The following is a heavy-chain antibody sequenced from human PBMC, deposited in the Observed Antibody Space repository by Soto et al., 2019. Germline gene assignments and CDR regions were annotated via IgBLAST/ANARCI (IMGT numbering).Heavy chain of an antibody. D-gene: IGHD3-10*01. Sequence: ASVKVSCKASGYTFTSYGISWVRQAPGQGLEWMGWISAYNGKTNYAQRLQGRVTMTTDTSTSTAYMELRSLRSDDTAVYYCARLTMAQDAFDIWGQGTMVTVSS. J-gene: IGHJ3*02. CDR1: GYTFTSYG. V-gene: IGHV1-18*01. CDR2: ISAYNGKT. CDR3: ARLTMAQDAFDI.